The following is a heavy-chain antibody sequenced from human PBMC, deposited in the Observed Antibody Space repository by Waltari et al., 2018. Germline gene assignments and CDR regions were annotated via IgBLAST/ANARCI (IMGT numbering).Heavy chain of an antibody. CDR3: AKFAYSTNG. CDR1: GVTFSSYA. Sequence: EVQLLESGGGLVQHGGSLRLSCAASGVTFSSYAMSWVRQAPGKGVECVSAIGCSGGSTYYADSVKGRFTISRDNSKNTLYLQMNSLRAEDTAVYYCAKFAYSTNGWGQGTLVTVSS. V-gene: IGHV3-23*01. CDR2: IGCSGGST. D-gene: IGHD6-13*01. J-gene: IGHJ4*02.